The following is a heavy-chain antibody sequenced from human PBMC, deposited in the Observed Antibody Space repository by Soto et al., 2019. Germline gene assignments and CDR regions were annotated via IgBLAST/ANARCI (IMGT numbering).Heavy chain of an antibody. J-gene: IGHJ4*02. V-gene: IGHV3-30*18. Sequence: GGSLRLSCAASGFTFSSYGMHWVRQAPGKGLEWVAVISYDGSNKYYADSVKGRFTISRDNSKNTLYLQMNSLRAEDTAVYYCAKDSMDDFWSGYYPDYWGQGTLVTVSS. CDR2: ISYDGSNK. CDR3: AKDSMDDFWSGYYPDY. D-gene: IGHD3-3*01. CDR1: GFTFSSYG.